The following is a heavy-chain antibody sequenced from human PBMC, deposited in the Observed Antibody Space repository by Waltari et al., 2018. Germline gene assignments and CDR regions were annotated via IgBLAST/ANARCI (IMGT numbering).Heavy chain of an antibody. CDR1: GGSISSSSYY. V-gene: IGHV4-39*01. D-gene: IGHD6-13*01. CDR3: ARLSSSWYLNYFDY. J-gene: IGHJ4*02. CDR2: IYYSGGT. Sequence: QLQLQESGPGLVKPSETLSLTCTVSGGSISSSSYYWGWIRQPPGKGLEWIGSIYYSGGTDYNPSLKSRVTISVDTSKNQFSLKLSSVTAADTAVYYCARLSSSWYLNYFDYWGQGTLVTVSS.